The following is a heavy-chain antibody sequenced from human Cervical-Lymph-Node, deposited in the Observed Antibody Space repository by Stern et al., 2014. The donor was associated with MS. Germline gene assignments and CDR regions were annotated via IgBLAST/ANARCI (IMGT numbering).Heavy chain of an antibody. V-gene: IGHV1-18*01. D-gene: IGHD4-11*01. J-gene: IGHJ6*02. Sequence: VQLVQSGAEVKKPGASVKVSCKASGYTFTNYGIGWVRQAPGRGREWMGWISAYTGDTSHAQKFQDRVTVTTDTSTNTGYMELRSLRSDDTAVYYCARVGLGLQYPEEYGMDVWGPGTTVTVFS. CDR3: ARVGLGLQYPEEYGMDV. CDR2: ISAYTGDT. CDR1: GYTFTNYG.